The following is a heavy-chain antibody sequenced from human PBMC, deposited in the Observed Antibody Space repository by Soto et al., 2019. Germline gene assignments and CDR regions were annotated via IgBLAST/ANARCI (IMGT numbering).Heavy chain of an antibody. J-gene: IGHJ5*02. CDR1: GGSISSGGYY. D-gene: IGHD2-8*01. CDR2: IYYSGST. V-gene: IGHV4-31*03. CDR3: ARGVAPMVYAIRGAWFDP. Sequence: SETLSLTCTVSGGSISSGGYYWSWIRQHPGKGLEWIGYIYYSGSTYYNPSLKGRVTISVDTSKNEFSLKLSSVTAADTAVYYCARGVAPMVYAIRGAWFDPWGQGTLVTVSS.